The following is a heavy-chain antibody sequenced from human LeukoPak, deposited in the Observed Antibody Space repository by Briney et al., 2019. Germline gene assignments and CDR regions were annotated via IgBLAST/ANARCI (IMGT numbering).Heavy chain of an antibody. CDR3: ARLLEEDWRFDL. J-gene: IGHJ2*01. CDR1: GYTFTGYY. D-gene: IGHD3-3*02. CDR2: INPKSGGT. Sequence: ASVKVSCKASGYTFTGYYMHWVRQAPGQGLEWMGWINPKSGGTKYAQKFQGRVTMTRDTSISTAYMEVTRLSSDDTAVYYCARLLEEDWRFDLWGRGTLATVSS. V-gene: IGHV1-2*02.